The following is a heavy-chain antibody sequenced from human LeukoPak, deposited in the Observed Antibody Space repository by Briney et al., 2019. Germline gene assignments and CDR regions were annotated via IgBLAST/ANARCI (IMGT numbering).Heavy chain of an antibody. CDR2: IIPIFGTA. V-gene: IGHV1-69*13. D-gene: IGHD1-14*01. J-gene: IGHJ6*02. CDR3: ARGLTPSPDYYYYGMDV. Sequence: SVKVSCKASGGTFSGYAISWVRQAPGQGLEWMGGIIPIFGTAKYAQKFQGRVTITADESTSTAYMELSSLRSEDTAVYNCARGLTPSPDYYYYGMDVWGQGTTVTVSS. CDR1: GGTFSGYA.